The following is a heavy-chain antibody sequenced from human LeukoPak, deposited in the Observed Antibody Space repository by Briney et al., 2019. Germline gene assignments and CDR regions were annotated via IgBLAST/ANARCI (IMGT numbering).Heavy chain of an antibody. CDR1: GFTFSSHW. CDR2: IKQDGSEK. D-gene: IGHD5-18*01. CDR3: ARGEYNYGYIFDY. V-gene: IGHV3-7*01. Sequence: PGGSLRLSCAASGFTFSSHWMSWVRQAPGKGLEWVANIKQDGSEKYYVDSVKGRFTISRDNAKNSLFLQMKSLRSEDTAVYYCARGEYNYGYIFDYWGQGTLVSVSS. J-gene: IGHJ4*02.